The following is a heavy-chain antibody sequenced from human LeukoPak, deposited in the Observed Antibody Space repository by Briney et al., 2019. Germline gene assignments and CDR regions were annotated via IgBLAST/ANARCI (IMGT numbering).Heavy chain of an antibody. D-gene: IGHD2-2*02. CDR2: IRYDGSNK. J-gene: IGHJ3*02. CDR3: AKGGYCSSTSCNTGAFDI. Sequence: PGGSLRLSCAASGFTFSSYGMHWVRQAPGKGLEWVAFIRYDGSNKYYADSVKGRFTISRDNSKNTLYLQMNSLRAEDTAVYYCAKGGYCSSTSCNTGAFDIWGQGTMVTVSS. CDR1: GFTFSSYG. V-gene: IGHV3-30*02.